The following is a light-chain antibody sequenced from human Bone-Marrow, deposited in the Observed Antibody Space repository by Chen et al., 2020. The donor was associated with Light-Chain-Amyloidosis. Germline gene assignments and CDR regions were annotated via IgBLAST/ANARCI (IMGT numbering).Light chain of an antibody. CDR1: SSDVGGDNH. Sequence: QSALTQPASVSGSPGQSITISCNGTSSDVGGDNHVSWYQQHPDKAPKLMIYEVTNRPSWVPDRFAGSKSDNTASLTISGLQTEDEAHYFCSSYTITNTLVFGGGTRVTVL. CDR3: SSYTITNTLV. V-gene: IGLV2-14*01. CDR2: EVT. J-gene: IGLJ1*01.